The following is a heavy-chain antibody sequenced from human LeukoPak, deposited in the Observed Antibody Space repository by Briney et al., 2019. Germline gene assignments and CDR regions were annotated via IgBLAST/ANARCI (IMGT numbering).Heavy chain of an antibody. V-gene: IGHV3-30*02. CDR1: GFSFSSFG. J-gene: IGHJ4*02. D-gene: IGHD4-17*01. CDR2: IRYDGSRK. CDR3: AKDYGDFGDSSSYLDH. Sequence: GGSLRLSCAASGFSFSSFGMHWVRQAPGKGLEWVTSIRYDGSRKHYTDSGKGRFTISRDNSKNTLYLQMNSLRDEDTAVYYCAKDYGDFGDSSSYLDHWGQGTLVTVSS.